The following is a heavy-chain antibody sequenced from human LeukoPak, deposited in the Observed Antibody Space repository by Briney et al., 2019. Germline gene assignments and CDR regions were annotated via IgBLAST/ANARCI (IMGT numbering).Heavy chain of an antibody. CDR2: IYYTGST. D-gene: IGHD6-25*01. CDR3: ARYLAAGYFDL. CDR1: GDSISSSSYY. Sequence: SETLSLTCTVSGDSISSSSYYWGWIRQPPGKGLEWIGYIYYTGSTNYNPSLKSRVTISVDTSKNQFSLKLSSVTAADTAVYYCARYLAAGYFDLWGRGTLVTVSS. J-gene: IGHJ2*01. V-gene: IGHV4-61*05.